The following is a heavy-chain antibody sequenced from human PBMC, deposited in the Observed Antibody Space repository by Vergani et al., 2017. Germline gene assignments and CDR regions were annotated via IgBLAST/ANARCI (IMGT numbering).Heavy chain of an antibody. D-gene: IGHD1-1*01. CDR1: GYSISSGYY. Sequence: QVQLQESGPGLLKPSETLSLTCTVSGYSISSGYYWGWIRQPPGKGLEWIGSISHSGYTFYSPSLKSRVSMSVDTSKNQFSLRVNSVTAADTAVYYCVRDPLDENWNDLRVRRGFDFWVQGTQVRVSS. CDR2: ISHSGYT. V-gene: IGHV4-38-2*02. J-gene: IGHJ4*02. CDR3: VRDPLDENWNDLRVRRGFDF.